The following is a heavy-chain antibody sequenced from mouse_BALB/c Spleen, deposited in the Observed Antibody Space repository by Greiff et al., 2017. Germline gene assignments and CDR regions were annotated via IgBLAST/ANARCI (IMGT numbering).Heavy chain of an antibody. D-gene: IGHD2-1*01. J-gene: IGHJ4*01. CDR2: ISYSGST. Sequence: EVQLVESGPGLVKPSQSLSLTCTVTGYSITSDYAWNWIRQFPGNKLEWMGYISYSGSTSYNPSLKSRISITRDTSKNQFFLQLNSVTTEDTATYYCARSIYYGNSHYAMDYWGQGTSVTVSS. CDR3: ARSIYYGNSHYAMDY. V-gene: IGHV3-2*02. CDR1: GYSITSDYA.